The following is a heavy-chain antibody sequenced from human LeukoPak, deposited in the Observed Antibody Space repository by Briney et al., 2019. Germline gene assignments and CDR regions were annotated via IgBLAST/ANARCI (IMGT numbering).Heavy chain of an antibody. CDR3: ARDVGFDY. Sequence: PGGSLRLSCAASGFTFSNYAMSWVRQAPGKGLEWVSGISGSGGSTNYADSVKGRLIISRDNSKNTLYLQMNSLRAEDTAVYYCARDVGFDYWGQGTLVTVSP. V-gene: IGHV3-23*01. J-gene: IGHJ4*02. CDR1: GFTFSNYA. CDR2: ISGSGGST.